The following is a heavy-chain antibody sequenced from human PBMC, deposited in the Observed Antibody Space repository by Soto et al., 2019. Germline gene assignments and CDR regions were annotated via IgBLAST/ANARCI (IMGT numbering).Heavy chain of an antibody. CDR1: GFNFFNAW. CDR3: ITRFGY. D-gene: IGHD3-10*01. V-gene: IGHV3-15*01. Sequence: GGSLRLSCATSGFNFFNAWMSWVRQAPGKGLEWVGRIKSRIEGTTDYAAPVKGRFTISRDDSKTTLYLQMNSLRTEDTAVYYCITRFGYWGQGTLVTVSS. J-gene: IGHJ4*02. CDR2: IKSRIEGTT.